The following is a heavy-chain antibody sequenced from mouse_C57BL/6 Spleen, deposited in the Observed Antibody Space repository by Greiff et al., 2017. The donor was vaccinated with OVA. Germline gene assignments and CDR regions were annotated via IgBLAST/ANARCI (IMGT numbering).Heavy chain of an antibody. J-gene: IGHJ1*03. CDR2: IYPGSGST. Sequence: QVQLKQPGAELVKPGASVKMSCKASGYTFTSYWITWVKQRPGQGLEWIGDIYPGSGSTTYNEKFKSKATLTVDTSSSTAYMELSSLTSEDSAVYFSARSGSNSYWYFDVWGTGTTVTVSS. CDR1: GYTFTSYW. D-gene: IGHD2-5*01. CDR3: ARSGSNSYWYFDV. V-gene: IGHV1-55*01.